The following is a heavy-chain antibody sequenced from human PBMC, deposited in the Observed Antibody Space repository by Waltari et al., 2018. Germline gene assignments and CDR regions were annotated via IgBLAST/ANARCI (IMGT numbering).Heavy chain of an antibody. D-gene: IGHD2-15*01. CDR1: GFTFSHYW. V-gene: IGHV3-74*01. CDR3: TRDAVGHMDV. CDR2: ITTDDSSK. J-gene: IGHJ6*03. Sequence: EVQLVESGGGLVQPGGSLRLSCSVSGFTFSHYWMNWVRQAPGKGLEWVAHITTDDSSKNYADSVTCRFTISRDNTKDTLYLEMNSLTAEDTAVYYCTRDAVGHMDVWGKGTTVTVS.